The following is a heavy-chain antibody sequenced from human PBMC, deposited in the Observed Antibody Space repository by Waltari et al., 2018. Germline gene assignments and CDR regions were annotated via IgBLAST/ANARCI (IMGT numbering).Heavy chain of an antibody. CDR1: GFTFTSSA. J-gene: IGHJ4*02. D-gene: IGHD4-4*01. CDR2: IVVGSGNT. V-gene: IGHV1-58*01. Sequence: QMQLVQSGPEVKKPGTSVKVSCKASGFTFTSSAVQWVRQARGQRLEWIGWIVVGSGNTNYAQKFQERVTITRDMSTSTAYMELSSLRSEDTAVYYCAADTVEMATGSNYWGQGTLVTVSS. CDR3: AADTVEMATGSNY.